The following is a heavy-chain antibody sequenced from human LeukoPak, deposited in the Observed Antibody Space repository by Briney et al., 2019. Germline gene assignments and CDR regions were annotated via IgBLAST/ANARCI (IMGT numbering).Heavy chain of an antibody. J-gene: IGHJ4*02. CDR2: INPTGGST. Sequence: ASVKVSCKASGYTFTPYFIHWVRQAPGQGLEWMGIINPTGGSTTYAQKFQGRFTVTRGMSTSTVYMELSSLTSEDTAVYYCARDRVIVGGTATYNFDHWGQGTLVTVSS. CDR1: GYTFTPYF. D-gene: IGHD1-14*01. V-gene: IGHV1-46*01. CDR3: ARDRVIVGGTATYNFDH.